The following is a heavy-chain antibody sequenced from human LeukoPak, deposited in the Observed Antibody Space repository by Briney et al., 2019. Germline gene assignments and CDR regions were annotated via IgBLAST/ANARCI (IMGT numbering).Heavy chain of an antibody. V-gene: IGHV4-31*11. CDR2: IYYSGST. Sequence: KSSQTLSLTCAVSVGSISSGGYSWSWIRQHPGKGLEWIGYIYYSGSTYYNPSLRSRVTISLDTSKNHFSLRLSSVTAADTAVYYCARFGPPNCRGGSCLFDYWGQGTLVIVSS. D-gene: IGHD2-15*01. J-gene: IGHJ4*02. CDR1: VGSISSGGYS. CDR3: ARFGPPNCRGGSCLFDY.